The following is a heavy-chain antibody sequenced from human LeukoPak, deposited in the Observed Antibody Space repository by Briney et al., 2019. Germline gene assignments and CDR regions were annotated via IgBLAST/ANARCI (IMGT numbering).Heavy chain of an antibody. Sequence: GASVKVSCKASGGTFSSYAISWVRQAPGQGLEWMGRIIPIFGTANYAQKFQGRVTITTDESTSTAYMELSSLRSEDTAVYYCAREDEKDAFDIWGQGTMVTVSS. D-gene: IGHD5-24*01. J-gene: IGHJ3*02. CDR1: GGTFSSYA. CDR3: AREDEKDAFDI. V-gene: IGHV1-69*05. CDR2: IIPIFGTA.